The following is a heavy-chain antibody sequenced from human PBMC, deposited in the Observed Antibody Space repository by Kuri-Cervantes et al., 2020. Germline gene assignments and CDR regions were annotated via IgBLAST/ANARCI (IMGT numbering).Heavy chain of an antibody. CDR3: ARVAGYSYGYWGY. V-gene: IGHV3-7*01. J-gene: IGHJ4*02. Sequence: GESLKISCAASGFTFSSYWMSWVRQAPGKGLEWVANIKQDGSAKYYVDSVKGRFTISRDNAKNSLYLQMNSLRAEDTALYYCARVAGYSYGYWGYWGQGTLVTVSS. CDR1: GFTFSSYW. CDR2: IKQDGSAK. D-gene: IGHD5-18*01.